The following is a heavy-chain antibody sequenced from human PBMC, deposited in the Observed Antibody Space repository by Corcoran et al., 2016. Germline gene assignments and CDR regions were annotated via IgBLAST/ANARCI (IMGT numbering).Heavy chain of an antibody. CDR1: GYTFTSYY. J-gene: IGHJ1*01. D-gene: IGHD2-21*01. V-gene: IGHV1-46*01. Sequence: QVQLVQYGAEVKKPGASVRVSCKASGYTFTSYYMHWVRQAPGQGLEWMGIINPRGGSTSYAQKFQGRITMTRDTSTSTVYKELSSLRSEDTTVYYCARYLSIPGGEYFQHWGHGTLVTVSS. CDR3: ARYLSIPGGEYFQH. CDR2: INPRGGST.